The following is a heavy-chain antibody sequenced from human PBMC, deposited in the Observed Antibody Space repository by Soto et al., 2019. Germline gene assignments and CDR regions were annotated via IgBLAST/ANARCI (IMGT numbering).Heavy chain of an antibody. D-gene: IGHD2-21*01. CDR3: ARATSRTAYCGGDCYSEIDY. CDR2: IYNSGSA. J-gene: IGHJ4*02. Sequence: SETLSLTCTVSGDSIRNYYRSWIRQPPGKGLESIGYIYNSGSANYNPSLKSRVTISVDTSKNQVSLKLSSVTAADTAVYYCARATSRTAYCGGDCYSEIDYWGQGTLVTVSS. CDR1: GDSIRNYY. V-gene: IGHV4-59*01.